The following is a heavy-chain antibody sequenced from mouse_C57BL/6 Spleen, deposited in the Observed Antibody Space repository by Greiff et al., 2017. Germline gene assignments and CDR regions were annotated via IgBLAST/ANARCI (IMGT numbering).Heavy chain of an antibody. V-gene: IGHV1-81*01. CDR2: IFPRSGNT. CDR1: GYTFTSYG. D-gene: IGHD2-5*01. J-gene: IGHJ4*01. CDR3: ARRRDYSNYVRYAMDY. Sequence: QVQLQQSGAELARPGASVKLSCKASGYTFTSYGISWVKQRTGQGLEWIGEIFPRSGNTYYNEKFKGKAKLTADKSSSTAYMELRSLTSEDSAVYFCARRRDYSNYVRYAMDYWGQGTSVTVSS.